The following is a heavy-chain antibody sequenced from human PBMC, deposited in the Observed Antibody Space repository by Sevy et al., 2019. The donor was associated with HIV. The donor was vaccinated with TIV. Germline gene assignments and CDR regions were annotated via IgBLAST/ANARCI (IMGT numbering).Heavy chain of an antibody. Sequence: GGSLRLSCAASGFTFSSYAMHWVRQAPGKGLEWVAVISYDGSNKYYADSVKGRFTISRDNSKNTLYLQMNSLRAEDTAVYYCARDYDFWSGYGGTARYNWFDPWGQGTLVTVSS. D-gene: IGHD3-3*01. CDR3: ARDYDFWSGYGGTARYNWFDP. CDR1: GFTFSSYA. CDR2: ISYDGSNK. J-gene: IGHJ5*02. V-gene: IGHV3-30*04.